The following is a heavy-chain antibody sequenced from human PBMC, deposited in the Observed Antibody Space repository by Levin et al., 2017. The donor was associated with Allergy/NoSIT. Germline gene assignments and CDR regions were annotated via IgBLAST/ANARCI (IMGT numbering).Heavy chain of an antibody. CDR2: ISSSSSYI. J-gene: IGHJ4*02. CDR1: GFTFSSYS. V-gene: IGHV3-21*01. D-gene: IGHD3-10*01. Sequence: GESLKISCAASGFTFSSYSMNWVRQAPGKGLEWVSSISSSSSYIYYADSVKGRFTISRDNAKNSLYLQMNSLRAEDTAVYYCARWNAEGSGSYYVLYWGQGTLVTVSS. CDR3: ARWNAEGSGSYYVLY.